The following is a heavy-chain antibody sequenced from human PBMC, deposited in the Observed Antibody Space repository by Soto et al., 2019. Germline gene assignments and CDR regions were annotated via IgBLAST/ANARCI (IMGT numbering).Heavy chain of an antibody. CDR1: GGSISSGGYS. V-gene: IGHV4-30-2*01. CDR3: SREGGRGIPDWYFDL. CDR2: IFPIGST. D-gene: IGHD1-26*01. Sequence: QLQLQESGSGLVKPSQTLSLTCAVSGGSISSGGYSWSWIRQPPGKGREWIGYIFPIGSTYYNPSLKKRVSISVYTSKNQFSLKVISVTAADTAVYFCSREGGRGIPDWYFDLWGRGTLVTVSS. J-gene: IGHJ2*01.